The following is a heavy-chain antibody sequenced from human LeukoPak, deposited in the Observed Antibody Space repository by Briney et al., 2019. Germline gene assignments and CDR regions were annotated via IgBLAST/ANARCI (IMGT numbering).Heavy chain of an antibody. J-gene: IGHJ4*02. D-gene: IGHD6-13*01. Sequence: PSQTLSLTYTVSGGSISSGSYYWSWIRQPAGKGLEWIGRIYTSGSTNYNPSLKSRVTISVDTSKNQFSLKLSSVTAADTAVYYCARGQAAAPYDYWGQGTLVTVSS. CDR1: GGSISSGSYY. CDR2: IYTSGST. CDR3: ARGQAAAPYDY. V-gene: IGHV4-61*02.